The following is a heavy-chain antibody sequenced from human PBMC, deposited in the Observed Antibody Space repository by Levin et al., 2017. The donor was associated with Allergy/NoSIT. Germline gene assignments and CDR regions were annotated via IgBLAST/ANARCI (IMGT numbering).Heavy chain of an antibody. D-gene: IGHD2-15*01. CDR3: AGSYCSGGSCSHSTYFDY. J-gene: IGHJ4*02. CDR1: GGSFSGYY. CDR2: INHSGST. Sequence: GSLRLSCAVYGGSFSGYYWSWIRQPPGKGLEWIGEINHSGSTNYNPSLKSRVTISVDTSKNQFSLKLSSVTAADTAVYYCAGSYCSGGSCSHSTYFDYWGQGTLVTVSS. V-gene: IGHV4-34*01.